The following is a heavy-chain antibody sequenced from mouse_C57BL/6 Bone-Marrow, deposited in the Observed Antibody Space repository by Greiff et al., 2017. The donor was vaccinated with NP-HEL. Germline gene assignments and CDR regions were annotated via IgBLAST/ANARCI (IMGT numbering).Heavy chain of an antibody. CDR2: IYPGSGST. Sequence: VQLQQPGAELVKPGASVKMSCKASGYTFTSYWITWVKQRPGQGLEWIGVIYPGSGSTNYNEKFKSKATMTVDTSSSTAYMQLSSLTSEDSAVYYCARYGLDGWGGYWGQGTTLTVSS. V-gene: IGHV1-55*01. CDR1: GYTFTSYW. J-gene: IGHJ2*01. D-gene: IGHD2-3*01. CDR3: ARYGLDGWGGY.